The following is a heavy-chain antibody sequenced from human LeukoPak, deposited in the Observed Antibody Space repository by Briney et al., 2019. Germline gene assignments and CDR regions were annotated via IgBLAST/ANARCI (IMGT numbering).Heavy chain of an antibody. D-gene: IGHD2-2*01. CDR3: ARAECSSTSCYWLWFDP. CDR1: GYSISSGYY. V-gene: IGHV3-21*01. CDR2: ISSSSSYI. J-gene: IGHJ5*02. Sequence: ETLSLTCTVSGYSISSGYYWGWIRQPPGKGLEWVSSISSSSSYIYYADSVKGRFTISRDNAKNSLYLQMDSLRAEDTAVYCCARAECSSTSCYWLWFDPWGQGTLVTVSS.